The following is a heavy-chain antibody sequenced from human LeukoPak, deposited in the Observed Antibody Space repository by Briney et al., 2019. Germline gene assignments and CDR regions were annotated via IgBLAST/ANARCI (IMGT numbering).Heavy chain of an antibody. V-gene: IGHV1-58*01. CDR3: AAAIFDWDPYYYYGMDV. D-gene: IGHD3-9*01. CDR2: IVVGSGNT. CDR1: GFTFTSSA. Sequence: GASVKVSCKASGFTFTSSAVQWVRQARGQRLEWIGWIVVGSGNTNYAQKFQERVTITRDMSTSTAYMELSSLRSEDTAVYYCAAAIFDWDPYYYYGMDVWGQGTTVTVSS. J-gene: IGHJ6*02.